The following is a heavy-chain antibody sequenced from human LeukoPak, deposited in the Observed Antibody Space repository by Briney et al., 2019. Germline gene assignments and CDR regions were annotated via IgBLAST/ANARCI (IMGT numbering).Heavy chain of an antibody. Sequence: GGSLRLSCAASGFTFSSYWMGWVRQAPGKGLEWVANINKDGGEKYYVDSVKGRFTISRDNAKNSLYLQMNSLRADDTAVYYRVKDSPPRYSGSPPAYWGQGTLVTVSS. V-gene: IGHV3-7*03. CDR1: GFTFSSYW. J-gene: IGHJ4*02. D-gene: IGHD1-26*01. CDR2: INKDGGEK. CDR3: VKDSPPRYSGSPPAY.